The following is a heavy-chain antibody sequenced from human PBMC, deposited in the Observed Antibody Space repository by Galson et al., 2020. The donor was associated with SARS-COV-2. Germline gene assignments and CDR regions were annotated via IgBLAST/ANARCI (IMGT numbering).Heavy chain of an antibody. CDR1: GGSIRSYY. CDR3: ARQLATPVTGGERRFDP. J-gene: IGHJ5*02. Sequence: SETLSLTCTVSGGSIRSYYWSWIRQPPGKGLEWIGSISYSGTTNYNPSLKSRVTISIDTSKNQFSLKLSSVTAADTAVYYSARQLATPVTGGERRFDPWGQGTLVTVSS. D-gene: IGHD5-18*01. V-gene: IGHV4-59*01. CDR2: ISYSGTT.